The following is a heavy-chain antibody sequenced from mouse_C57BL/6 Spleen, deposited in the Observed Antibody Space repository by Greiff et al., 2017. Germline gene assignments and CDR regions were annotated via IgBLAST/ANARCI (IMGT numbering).Heavy chain of an antibody. CDR1: GYTFTSYW. V-gene: IGHV1-7*01. D-gene: IGHD1-1*01. CDR2: INPSSGYT. CDR3: ANYGSSYDFDY. Sequence: QVQLKQSGAELAKPGASVKLSCKASGYTFTSYWMHWVKQRPGQGLEWIGYINPSSGYTKYNQKFKDKATLTADKSSSTAYMQLSRLTYEDSAVYYCANYGSSYDFDYWGQGTTLTVSS. J-gene: IGHJ2*01.